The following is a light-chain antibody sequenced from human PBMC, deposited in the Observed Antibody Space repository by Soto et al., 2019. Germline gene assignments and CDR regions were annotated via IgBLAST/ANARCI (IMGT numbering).Light chain of an antibody. J-gene: IGLJ1*01. CDR2: EVS. V-gene: IGLV2-8*01. Sequence: QPVLTPRPSATGSPGQSVTISCTGTSSDVGGYNYVSWYQQHPGKAPKLMIYEVSKRPSGVPDRFSGSKSGNTASLTVSGLQAEDEADYYCSSYAGSNNQVFGTGTKVTVL. CDR1: SSDVGGYNY. CDR3: SSYAGSNNQV.